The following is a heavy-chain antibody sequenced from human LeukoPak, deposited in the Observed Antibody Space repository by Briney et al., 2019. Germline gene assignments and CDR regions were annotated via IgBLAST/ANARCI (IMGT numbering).Heavy chain of an antibody. CDR3: ARLYYYDSSGYSRFDY. Sequence: SETLSLTCTVSGGSISSYYWSWIRQPPGKGLEWIGYIYYSGSTNYNPSLKSRVTISVDTSKNQFSLKLSSVTAADTAVYYCARLYYYDSSGYSRFDYWGQGTLVTVSS. CDR2: IYYSGST. CDR1: GGSISSYY. J-gene: IGHJ4*02. D-gene: IGHD3-22*01. V-gene: IGHV4-59*01.